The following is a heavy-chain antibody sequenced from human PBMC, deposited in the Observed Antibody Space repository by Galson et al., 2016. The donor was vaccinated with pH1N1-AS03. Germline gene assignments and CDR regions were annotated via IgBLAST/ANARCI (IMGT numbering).Heavy chain of an antibody. CDR2: IYWHDDP. V-gene: IGHV2-5*01. D-gene: IGHD5-12*01. CDR1: GFSLKNSGVG. CDR3: AHSVGYTYLYYFDS. J-gene: IGHJ4*02. Sequence: PALVKPTQTLTLTRAFSGFSLKNSGVGVDWIRQPPGKALEWLGHIYWHDDPRYNPSLKNRLTITKDVSKNQVVLTLTEINSTDTATYYCAHSVGYTYLYYFDSWGQGTLVTVSS.